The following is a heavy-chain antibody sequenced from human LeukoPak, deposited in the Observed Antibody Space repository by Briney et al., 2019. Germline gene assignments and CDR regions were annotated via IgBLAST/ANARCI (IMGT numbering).Heavy chain of an antibody. D-gene: IGHD3-10*01. J-gene: IGHJ4*02. CDR2: IYRDGST. CDR1: GFTVSSDY. V-gene: IGHV3-66*01. CDR3: ARDGSGHVFDY. Sequence: GGSLRLSCAASGFTVSSDYMSWVRQAPGKGLEWVSVIYRDGSTYYSDSVKGRFAISRDNSRNTLYLRMTSLRADDTAMYYCARDGSGHVFDYWGQGTLVTVSS.